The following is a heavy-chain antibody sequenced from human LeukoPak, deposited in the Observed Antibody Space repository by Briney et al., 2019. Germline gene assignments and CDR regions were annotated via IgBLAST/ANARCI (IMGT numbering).Heavy chain of an antibody. CDR3: ARTRGYSDAFDI. CDR1: GFTFSSYS. CDR2: ISSSSSYI. Sequence: GGSLRLSCAASGFTFSSYSLNWVRQAPGKGLEWVSSISSSSSYIYYADSVKGRFTISRDNAKNSLYLQMNSLRAEDTAVYYCARTRGYSDAFDIWGQGTMVTVSS. V-gene: IGHV3-21*01. J-gene: IGHJ3*02. D-gene: IGHD5-18*01.